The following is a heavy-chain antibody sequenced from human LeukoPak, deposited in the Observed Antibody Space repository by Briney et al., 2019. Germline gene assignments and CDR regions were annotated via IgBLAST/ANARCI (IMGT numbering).Heavy chain of an antibody. V-gene: IGHV3-21*01. CDR1: GFTFSSYT. J-gene: IGHJ4*02. CDR2: ISGSSTYI. D-gene: IGHD5-18*01. Sequence: GGSLRLSCAASGFTFSSYTMNWVRQAPGKGLEWVSSISGSSTYIYYADSVKGRFTISRDNAKNSLYLRMNSLRAEDTAVYYCARADGYSYGYDSSGYPYHFGYWGQGTLVTVSS. CDR3: ARADGYSYGYDSSGYPYHFGY.